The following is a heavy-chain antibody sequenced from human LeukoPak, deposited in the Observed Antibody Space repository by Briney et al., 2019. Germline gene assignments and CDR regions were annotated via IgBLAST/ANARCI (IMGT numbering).Heavy chain of an antibody. CDR3: ARSIAAANFGSY. CDR2: ISAYNGNT. Sequence: ASVKVSCKASGGTFSSYAISWVRQAPGQGLEWMGWISAYNGNTNYAQKLQGRVTMTTDTSTSTAYMELRSLRSDDTAVYYCARSIAAANFGSYWGQGTLVTVSS. D-gene: IGHD6-13*01. V-gene: IGHV1-18*01. J-gene: IGHJ4*02. CDR1: GGTFSSYA.